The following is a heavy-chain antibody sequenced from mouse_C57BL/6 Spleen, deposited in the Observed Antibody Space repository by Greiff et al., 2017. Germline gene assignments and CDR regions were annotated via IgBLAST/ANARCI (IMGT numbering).Heavy chain of an antibody. D-gene: IGHD1-3*01. J-gene: IGHJ4*01. Sequence: VQLVESGAELVKPGASVKISCKASGYAFSSYWMNWVKQRPGKGLEWIGQIYPGDGDTNYNGKFKGKATLTADKSSSTAYMQLSSLTSEDSAVYFCARYNYDYYAMDYWGQGTSVTVSS. CDR2: IYPGDGDT. CDR3: ARYNYDYYAMDY. CDR1: GYAFSSYW. V-gene: IGHV1-80*01.